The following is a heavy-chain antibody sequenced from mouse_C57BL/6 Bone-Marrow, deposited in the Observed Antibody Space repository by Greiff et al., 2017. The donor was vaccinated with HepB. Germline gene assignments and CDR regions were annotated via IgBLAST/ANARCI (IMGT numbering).Heavy chain of an antibody. CDR3: ARYYGSRSFAY. J-gene: IGHJ3*01. CDR2: IDPEDGET. D-gene: IGHD1-1*01. V-gene: IGHV14-2*01. CDR1: GFNITDYY. Sequence: EVKLQESGAELVKPGASVKLSCTASGFNITDYYMHWVKQRTEQGLEWIGRIDPEDGETKYDPKFQGKATITADTSSNTGYLQLSSLTSEDTAVYYCARYYGSRSFAYWGQGTLVTVSA.